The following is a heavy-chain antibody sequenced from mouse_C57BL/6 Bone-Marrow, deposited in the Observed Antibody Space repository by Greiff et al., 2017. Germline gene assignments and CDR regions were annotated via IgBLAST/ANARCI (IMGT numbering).Heavy chain of an antibody. CDR3: ARGEGYDY. J-gene: IGHJ2*01. D-gene: IGHD2-13*01. CDR2: IYPGGGYT. CDR1: GYTFTNYW. Sequence: VQLQQSGAELVRPGTSVKMSCKASGYTFTNYWIGWAKQRPGHGLEWIGDIYPGGGYTNYTEKFKGTATLTADKSSSTAYMQFSSLTSEDSAIYYCARGEGYDYWGQGNTLTVSA. V-gene: IGHV1-63*01.